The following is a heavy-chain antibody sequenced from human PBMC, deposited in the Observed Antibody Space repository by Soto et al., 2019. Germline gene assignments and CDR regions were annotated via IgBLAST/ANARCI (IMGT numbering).Heavy chain of an antibody. Sequence: ILSLTSSVAGGSITNSGDCLSWNKQHPGKGLAWIGYISHSGITEYNPSLKSRLTLSIDTSKSQFSLEMNSVTAADTAFYFCARVPHAFYYG. CDR3: ARVPHAFYYG. D-gene: IGHD2-2*01. CDR1: GGSITNSGDC. CDR2: ISHSGIT. V-gene: IGHV4-31*03. J-gene: IGHJ6*01.